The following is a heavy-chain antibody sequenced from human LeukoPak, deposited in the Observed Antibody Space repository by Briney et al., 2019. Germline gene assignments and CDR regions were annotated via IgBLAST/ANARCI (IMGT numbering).Heavy chain of an antibody. CDR1: GGTLSSYS. D-gene: IGHD5-24*01. CDR2: IIPIFGSA. J-gene: IGHJ5*02. Sequence: ASVQVSCKASGGTLSSYSISWVRQAPGQGLEWMGGIIPIFGSANFAQKFRGRVTITADDSTNTAYMELSSLRSEDTAMYYCARGSRWLQSGPWGQGTLVTVSS. V-gene: IGHV1-69*13. CDR3: ARGSRWLQSGP.